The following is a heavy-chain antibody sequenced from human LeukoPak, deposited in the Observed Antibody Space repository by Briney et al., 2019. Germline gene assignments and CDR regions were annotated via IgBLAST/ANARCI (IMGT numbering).Heavy chain of an antibody. CDR2: ISSNGVST. CDR1: GFTFSNYA. V-gene: IGHV3-64*01. J-gene: IGHJ6*03. Sequence: GGSLRLFCAASGFTFSNYAMHWVRQAPGKGLEYVSAISSNGVSTNYANFVKGRFTISRDNSKNTLFLQMGSLRAEDMAVYFCARDLMVRGPMDVWGKGTTVTVSS. D-gene: IGHD3-10*01. CDR3: ARDLMVRGPMDV.